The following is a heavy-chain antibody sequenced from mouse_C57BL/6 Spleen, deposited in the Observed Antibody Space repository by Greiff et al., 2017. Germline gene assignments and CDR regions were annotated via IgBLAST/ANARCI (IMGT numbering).Heavy chain of an antibody. Sequence: QVQLQQPGAELVRPGSSVKLSCKASGYTFTSYWMDWVKQRPGQGLEWIGNIYPSDSETHYNQKFKDKATVTVDKSSSTAYMQLSSLTSEDSAVYYCARLGLTGTSAYWGQGTLVTVSA. CDR2: IYPSDSET. V-gene: IGHV1-61*01. CDR1: GYTFTSYW. CDR3: ARLGLTGTSAY. D-gene: IGHD4-1*01. J-gene: IGHJ3*01.